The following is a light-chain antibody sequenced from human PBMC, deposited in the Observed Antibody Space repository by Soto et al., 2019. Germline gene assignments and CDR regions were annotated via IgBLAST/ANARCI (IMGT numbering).Light chain of an antibody. J-gene: IGKJ2*01. Sequence: EIVLTQSPATLSLSPGERATLSCRASQSVSSNLAWYQQKLGQAPRLLIYDAFNRATGIPARFSGSGSGTYFTLTISNLEPEDFAVYYCQQRSSWPTFGQGTKLEIK. CDR2: DAF. CDR3: QQRSSWPT. CDR1: QSVSSN. V-gene: IGKV3-11*01.